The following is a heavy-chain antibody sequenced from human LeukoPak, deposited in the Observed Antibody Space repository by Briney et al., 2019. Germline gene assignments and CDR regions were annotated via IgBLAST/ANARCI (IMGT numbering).Heavy chain of an antibody. V-gene: IGHV3-7*03. CDR2: IKEDGSVR. J-gene: IGHJ4*02. CDR3: ARDLGYCTNGVCHTRLDY. CDR1: AFIFSGQW. Sequence: GGSLRLSCEGSAFIFSGQWMNWVRETPGKGLEWVASIKEDGSVRQYVDSVKGRFSISRDNTKGSLFLQLNSLRAEDTAVYYCARDLGYCTNGVCHTRLDYWGQGTLVAVSS. D-gene: IGHD2-8*01.